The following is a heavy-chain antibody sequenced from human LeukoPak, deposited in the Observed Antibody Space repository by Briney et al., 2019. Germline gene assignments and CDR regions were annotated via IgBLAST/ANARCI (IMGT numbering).Heavy chain of an antibody. J-gene: IGHJ4*02. CDR2: INPNGGAT. Sequence: ASVKISCTASGYIFTGYYIHWLRQAPGQGLEYLGWINPNGGATKYTQKFQGRVTITRDTSASTAYMELSSLRSEDTAVYYCARVNWGSYYFDYWGQGTLVTVSS. CDR1: GYIFTGYY. D-gene: IGHD7-27*01. CDR3: ARVNWGSYYFDY. V-gene: IGHV1-2*02.